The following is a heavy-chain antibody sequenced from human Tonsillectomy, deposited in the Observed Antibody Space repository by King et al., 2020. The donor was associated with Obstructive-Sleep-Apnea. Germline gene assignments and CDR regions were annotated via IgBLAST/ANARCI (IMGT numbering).Heavy chain of an antibody. D-gene: IGHD5-12*01. J-gene: IGHJ4*02. V-gene: IGHV5-51*01. CDR3: ARRYSVATSFDY. CDR1: GDSFTNYW. CDR2: IYPGDSDT. Sequence: DVQLVESGAEVKKPGESLKISRKGSGDSFTNYWISWGRQMPGKGREGMGIIYPGDSDTRDSPSFQGQVTISADKSISTAYLQWSVLKASDTAIYYCARRYSVATSFDYWGQGTLVTVSS.